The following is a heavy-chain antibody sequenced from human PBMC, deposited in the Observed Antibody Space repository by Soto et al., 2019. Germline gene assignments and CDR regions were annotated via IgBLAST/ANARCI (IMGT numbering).Heavy chain of an antibody. J-gene: IGHJ4*02. Sequence: EVQLLESGGGLVQPGGSLRLSCAASGFTFSYHAMHWVRQTPGEGLEWVSGVGGIFVTTLYADSVKGRFTISRDNSKNMLYLQMNSLRAEDTAMYYCVKEGRVGVEGFDFWGQGTLVTVSS. CDR3: VKEGRVGVEGFDF. CDR1: GFTFSYHA. D-gene: IGHD1-26*01. V-gene: IGHV3-23*01. CDR2: VGGIFVTT.